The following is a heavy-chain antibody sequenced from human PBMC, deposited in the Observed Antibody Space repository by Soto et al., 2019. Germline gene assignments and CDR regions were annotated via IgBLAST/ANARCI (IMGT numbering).Heavy chain of an antibody. J-gene: IGHJ5*02. CDR3: ARAPTVVVPAAPTGWFAP. Sequence: ASVKVSCKASGYTFTGYYMHWVRQAPGQGLEWMGWINPNSGGTNYAQKFQGWVTMTRDTSISTAYMELSRLRSDDTAVYYCARAPTVVVPAAPTGWFAPRGQGTLVTVSS. CDR2: INPNSGGT. CDR1: GYTFTGYY. V-gene: IGHV1-2*04. D-gene: IGHD2-2*01.